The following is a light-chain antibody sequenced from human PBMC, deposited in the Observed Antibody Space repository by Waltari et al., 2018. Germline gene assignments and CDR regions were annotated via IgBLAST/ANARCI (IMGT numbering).Light chain of an antibody. Sequence: EIVLTQSPGTLSLSPGKRATLSCRASQSVSSSSLAWYQQKPGQAPRLLIYGASTRATGIPDRVSGRGSGTDFTLSISKLETEDAAVYYCQQSGSSPRAFGQGTKVEIK. CDR1: QSVSSSS. CDR3: QQSGSSPRA. V-gene: IGKV3-20*01. CDR2: GAS. J-gene: IGKJ1*01.